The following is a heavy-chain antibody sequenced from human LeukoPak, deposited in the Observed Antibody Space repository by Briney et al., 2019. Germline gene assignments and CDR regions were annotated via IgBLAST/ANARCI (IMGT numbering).Heavy chain of an antibody. D-gene: IGHD3-10*01. J-gene: IGHJ5*02. CDR2: VNPGNGNT. CDR1: GYTFTSYA. CDR3: ARGLPDITMVRGARRGNWFDP. Sequence: ASVKVSCKASGYTFTSYAMHWVRQAPGQGLEWMGWVNPGNGNTQYSQKFQDRVTISRDTSASTAYMELSSLRSEDTAVYYCARGLPDITMVRGARRGNWFDPWGQGTLVTVSS. V-gene: IGHV1-3*01.